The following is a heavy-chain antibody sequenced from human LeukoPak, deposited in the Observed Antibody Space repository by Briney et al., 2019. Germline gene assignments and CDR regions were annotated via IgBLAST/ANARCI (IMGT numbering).Heavy chain of an antibody. CDR3: TKRGRDWGPFDY. V-gene: IGHV3-23*01. CDR1: GFTFSSYA. Sequence: PGGSLRLSCAASGFTFSSYAMSWVRQSPGKGLEWVSSISDSGDRTYYPDSVKGRFTISRDNSKKTLYLEMDSLRDDDTAVYYCTKRGRDWGPFDYWGQGTLVTVSS. CDR2: ISDSGDRT. J-gene: IGHJ4*02. D-gene: IGHD7-27*01.